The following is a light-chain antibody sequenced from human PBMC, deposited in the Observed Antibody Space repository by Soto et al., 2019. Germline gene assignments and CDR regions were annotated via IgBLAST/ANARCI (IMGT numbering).Light chain of an antibody. CDR3: QQYGGSPTT. CDR1: QSISTS. CDR2: AAS. V-gene: IGKV3-20*01. J-gene: IGKJ1*01. Sequence: DIVLTQSPSTLSSSPGERATLSCRASQSISTSLAWYQQKPGQAPRLLIYAASKRAAGVPARFSGSGSGTHFTLTISRLEPEDFAVYYCQQYGGSPTTFGQGTKVDIK.